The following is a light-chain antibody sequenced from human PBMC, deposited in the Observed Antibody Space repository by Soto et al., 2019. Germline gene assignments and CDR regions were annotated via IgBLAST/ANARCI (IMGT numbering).Light chain of an antibody. CDR3: EQYGSSPRT. Sequence: EIVLTQSPGTLSLSPVERATLSCRASQSVSSNYFAWYQQKPGQAPRLLIHGVSSRPTGIPDRFSGSGSGTDFTLTISRLEPEDFAVYYCEQYGSSPRTFGQGTKVDIK. J-gene: IGKJ1*01. CDR2: GVS. CDR1: QSVSSNY. V-gene: IGKV3-20*01.